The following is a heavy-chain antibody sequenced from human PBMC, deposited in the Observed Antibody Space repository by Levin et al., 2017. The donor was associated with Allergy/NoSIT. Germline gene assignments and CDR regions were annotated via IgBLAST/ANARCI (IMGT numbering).Heavy chain of an antibody. V-gene: IGHV3-66*02. CDR3: ARVDRDNWKDGDAVDI. D-gene: IGHD1-1*01. CDR2: IYSGEET. J-gene: IGHJ3*02. Sequence: GGSLRLSCAASGFTVVGRFMSWVRQAPGKGLEWVSVIYSGEETYYADSVKGRFTISRDYSNNAVDLQMNSLSSADTAVYYCARVDRDNWKDGDAVDIWGQGTMVTVSS. CDR1: GFTVVGRF.